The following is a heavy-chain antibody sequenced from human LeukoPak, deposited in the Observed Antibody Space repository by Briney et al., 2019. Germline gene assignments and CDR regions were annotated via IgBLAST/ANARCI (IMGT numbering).Heavy chain of an antibody. J-gene: IGHJ4*02. CDR2: ISAYNGNT. V-gene: IGHV1-18*01. CDR3: AGSGDIVATKSFDY. D-gene: IGHD5-12*01. Sequence: ASVNVSCKASGYTFTSYGISWVRQAPGQGLEWMGWISAYNGNTNYAQKFQGRVTMTTDTSTSTAYMELRSLRSDDTAVYYCAGSGDIVATKSFDYWGQGTLATVSS. CDR1: GYTFTSYG.